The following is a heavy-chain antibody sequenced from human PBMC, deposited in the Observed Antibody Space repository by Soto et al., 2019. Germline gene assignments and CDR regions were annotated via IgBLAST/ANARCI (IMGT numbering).Heavy chain of an antibody. CDR1: GGSISSSNW. Sequence: QVQLQESGPGLVKPSGTLSLTCAVSGGSISSSNWWSWVRQPPGKGLEWIGEIYHSGSTNYNPSLKSRVTLSVDKSKNQFSLKLSSVTAADTAVYYCARERDIVVVPAGYFDYWGQGTLVTVSS. CDR3: ARERDIVVVPAGYFDY. V-gene: IGHV4-4*02. J-gene: IGHJ4*02. CDR2: IYHSGST. D-gene: IGHD2-2*01.